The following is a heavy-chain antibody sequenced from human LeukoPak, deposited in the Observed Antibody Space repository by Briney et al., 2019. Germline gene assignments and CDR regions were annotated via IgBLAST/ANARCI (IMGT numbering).Heavy chain of an antibody. Sequence: TGGSLRLSCTTSGFSLIGYSMHWVRQAPGKGLDWVAVVSSDGGSKYYADSVKGRFTISRDHSNNALYVDMNSLRADDTGVYYCVRDNSGNLEFDFWGPGPPVIVSS. CDR3: VRDNSGNLEFDF. J-gene: IGHJ4*02. CDR1: GFSLIGYS. V-gene: IGHV3-30*04. CDR2: VSSDGGSK. D-gene: IGHD3-22*01.